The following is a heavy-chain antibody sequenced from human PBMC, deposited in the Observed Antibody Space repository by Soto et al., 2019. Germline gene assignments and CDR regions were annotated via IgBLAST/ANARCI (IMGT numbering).Heavy chain of an antibody. D-gene: IGHD3-3*01. V-gene: IGHV3-23*01. CDR3: ATAAIFPWGFLEWSYTPIYYYYYMDV. Sequence: GGPRLSCAASGFTFSSYAMSWVRQAPGKGLEWVSAISGSGGSTYYADSVKGRFTISRDNSKNTLYLQMNSLRAEDTAVYYCATAAIFPWGFLEWSYTPIYYYYYMDVWGKGTTVTVSS. J-gene: IGHJ6*03. CDR1: GFTFSSYA. CDR2: ISGSGGST.